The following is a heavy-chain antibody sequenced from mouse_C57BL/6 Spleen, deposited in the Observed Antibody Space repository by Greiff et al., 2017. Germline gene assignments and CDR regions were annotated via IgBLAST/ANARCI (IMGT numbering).Heavy chain of an antibody. CDR2: INPYNGGT. CDR3: ARDYGYDVGAMDY. CDR1: GYTFTDYY. V-gene: IGHV1-19*01. Sequence: VQLQQSGPVLVKPGASVKMSCKASGYTFTDYYMNWVKQSHGKSLEWIGVINPYNGGTSYNQKFKGKATLTVDKSSSTAYMELNSLTSEDSAVYYCARDYGYDVGAMDYWGQGTSVTVSS. D-gene: IGHD2-2*01. J-gene: IGHJ4*01.